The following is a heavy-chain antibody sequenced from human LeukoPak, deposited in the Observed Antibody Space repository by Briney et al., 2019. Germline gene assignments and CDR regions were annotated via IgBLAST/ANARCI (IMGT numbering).Heavy chain of an antibody. CDR1: GFTFSSNY. J-gene: IGHJ3*02. CDR2: IKEDGSAE. CDR3: ARDRVRREYSDSSGYRPDAFDI. V-gene: IGHV3-7*01. Sequence: GGSLRLSCAASGFTFSSNYMSWVRQAPGKGLEWVANIKEDGSAEFYVDSVKGRFTLSRDNAKNSVYLQMNSLRAEDTAVYYCARDRVRREYSDSSGYRPDAFDIWGQGTMVTVSS. D-gene: IGHD3-22*01.